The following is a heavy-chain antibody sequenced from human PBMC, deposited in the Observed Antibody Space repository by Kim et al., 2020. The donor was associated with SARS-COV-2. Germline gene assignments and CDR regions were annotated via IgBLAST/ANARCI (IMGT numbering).Heavy chain of an antibody. J-gene: IGHJ5*02. CDR3: ARRPSGGTFSMSFDP. CDR1: GDSVSNVSYY. CDR2: IYYTGST. V-gene: IGHV4-39*01. D-gene: IGHD1-1*01. Sequence: SETLSLTCSVSGDSVSNVSYYWGWIRQPPGKGLEWIGSIYYTGSTYYNPSLKSRVTISVDTSKNQFSLKLSSVTAADTAVYYCARRPSGGTFSMSFDPWGQGTLVTVSS.